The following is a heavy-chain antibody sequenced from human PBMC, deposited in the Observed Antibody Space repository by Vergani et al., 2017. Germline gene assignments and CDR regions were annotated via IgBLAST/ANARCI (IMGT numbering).Heavy chain of an antibody. CDR3: ARTYCSSTSCYVHNRVSPYYGMDV. J-gene: IGHJ6*02. V-gene: IGHV1-46*03. CDR2: INPSGGST. D-gene: IGHD2-2*01. CDR1: GYTFTSYY. Sequence: QVQLVQSGAEVKKPGASVKVSCKASGYTFTSYYMHWVRQAPGQGLEWMGIINPSGGSTSYAQKFQGRVTMTRDTSTSTVYMEMSSLRSEDTGVYYCARTYCSSTSCYVHNRVSPYYGMDVWGQGTTVTVSS.